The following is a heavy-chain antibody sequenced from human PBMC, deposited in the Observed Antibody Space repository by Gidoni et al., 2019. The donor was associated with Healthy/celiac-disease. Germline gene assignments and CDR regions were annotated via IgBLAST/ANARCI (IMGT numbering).Heavy chain of an antibody. V-gene: IGHV1-69*04. D-gene: IGHD4-17*01. Sequence: QLVQSGAEVKKPGSAVKVSCKASGGTFSSYAISWVRQAPGQGLEWMGRIIPILGIANYAQKFQGRVTITADKSTSTAYMELSSLRSEDTAVYYCARVGRTTRGSSYGMDVWGQGTTVTVSS. J-gene: IGHJ6*02. CDR3: ARVGRTTRGSSYGMDV. CDR1: GGTFSSYA. CDR2: IIPILGIA.